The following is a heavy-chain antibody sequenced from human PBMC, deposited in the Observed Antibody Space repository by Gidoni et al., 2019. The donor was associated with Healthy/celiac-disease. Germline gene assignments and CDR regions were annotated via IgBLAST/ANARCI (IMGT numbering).Heavy chain of an antibody. J-gene: IGHJ4*02. V-gene: IGHV3-48*01. Sequence: EVQLVESGGGLVQPGGSVRLSCAASGFTFSSHSRNWVRQAPGKGLEWVSYISSSSSTIYDADSVKGGFTISRDNAKNSLYLQMNSLRAEYTAVSYCARGGYTNFGYWGQVTLVTVSS. CDR2: ISSSSSTI. CDR1: GFTFSSHS. D-gene: IGHD5-12*01. CDR3: ARGGYTNFGY.